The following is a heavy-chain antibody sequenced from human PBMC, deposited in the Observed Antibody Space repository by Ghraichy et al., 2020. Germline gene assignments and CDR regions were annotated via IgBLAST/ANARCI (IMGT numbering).Heavy chain of an antibody. CDR2: ISGSGGST. Sequence: GGSLRLSCAASGFTFSNYAMSWVRQAPGKGLEWVSTISGSGGSTFYANSVKGRFTISRDKSKNTLYLQMNSLRADDTAVYYCATEFRDYCGSCDYMFQHWGQGTLVTVSS. V-gene: IGHV3-23*01. J-gene: IGHJ1*01. D-gene: IGHD3-22*01. CDR1: GFTFSNYA. CDR3: ATEFRDYCGSCDYMFQH.